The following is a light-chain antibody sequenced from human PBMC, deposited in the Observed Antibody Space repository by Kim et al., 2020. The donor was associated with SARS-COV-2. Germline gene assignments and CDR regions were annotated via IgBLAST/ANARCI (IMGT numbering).Light chain of an antibody. CDR1: VSDVGLYNY. J-gene: IGLJ2*01. CDR3: SSYAGRNDLV. V-gene: IGLV2-8*01. Sequence: PFTRTVSDVGLYNYVYGCQHHPVNTPHLIISDVTTRPPGVPARFSGSKSGNTASLTVSGLQAEDEADYYCSSYAGRNDLVFGGGTQLTVL. CDR2: DVT.